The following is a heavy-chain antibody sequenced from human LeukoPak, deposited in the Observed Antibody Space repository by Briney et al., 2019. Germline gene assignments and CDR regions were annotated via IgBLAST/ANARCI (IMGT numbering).Heavy chain of an antibody. V-gene: IGHV3-74*01. J-gene: IGHJ4*02. CDR2: INSDGSDT. CDR3: TRGDFYVGAQDY. Sequence: GGSLRLSCAASGFTFSSYWMHWVRQAPGKGLVWVSRINSDGSDTSYADSVKGRFTISRDNAKNTLYLQMNSLGAGDTAVYYCTRGDFYVGAQDYWGQGTLVAVSS. D-gene: IGHD1-26*01. CDR1: GFTFSSYW.